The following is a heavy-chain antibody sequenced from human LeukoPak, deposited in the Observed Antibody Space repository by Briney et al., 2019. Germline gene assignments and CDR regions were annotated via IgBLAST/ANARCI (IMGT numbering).Heavy chain of an antibody. Sequence: GESLKISCKGSGYSFTSYWIGWVRQMPGKGLEGMGIIDPGDSDTRYSPSFQGQVTISADKSISTAYLQWSSLKASDTAMYYCARLRFLEWLLEPFDYWGQGTLVTVSS. D-gene: IGHD3-3*01. CDR3: ARLRFLEWLLEPFDY. CDR2: IDPGDSDT. CDR1: GYSFTSYW. V-gene: IGHV5-51*01. J-gene: IGHJ4*02.